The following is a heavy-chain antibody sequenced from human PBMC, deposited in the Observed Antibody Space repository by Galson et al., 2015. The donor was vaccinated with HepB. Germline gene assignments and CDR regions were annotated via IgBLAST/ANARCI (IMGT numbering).Heavy chain of an antibody. CDR3: ARDMDIVVVHGGY. CDR1: GYTFTSYG. V-gene: IGHV1-18*01. J-gene: IGHJ4*02. CDR2: IRAYNGNT. D-gene: IGHD3-22*01. Sequence: SVKVSCKAYGYTFTSYGISWVRQAPGQGLEWMGWIRAYNGNTNYAQKLQGRVTMTTDTSTSTAYMELRGLRSDDTAVYYCARDMDIVVVHGGYWGQGTLVTVSS.